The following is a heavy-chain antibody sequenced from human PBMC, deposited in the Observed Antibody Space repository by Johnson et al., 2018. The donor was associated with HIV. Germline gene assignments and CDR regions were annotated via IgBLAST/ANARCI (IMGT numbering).Heavy chain of an antibody. Sequence: VQLVESGGVVVQPGGSLRLSCAASGFTFDDYAMHWVRQAPGKGLEWVSLISWDGGSTYYAASVQGRFTISRDNSKNSLYLQMNSLRAEDTALYYCAKDSKWLRSEGVGAFDIWGQGTMVTVSS. J-gene: IGHJ3*02. CDR3: AKDSKWLRSEGVGAFDI. D-gene: IGHD5-12*01. CDR2: ISWDGGST. CDR1: GFTFDDYA. V-gene: IGHV3-43D*03.